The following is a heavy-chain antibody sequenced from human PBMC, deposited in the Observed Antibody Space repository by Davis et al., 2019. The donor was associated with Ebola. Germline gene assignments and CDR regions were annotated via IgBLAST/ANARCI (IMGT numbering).Heavy chain of an antibody. CDR1: GESISSYY. J-gene: IGHJ4*02. D-gene: IGHD3-16*01. V-gene: IGHV4-59*01. Sequence: PSETLSLTCSVSGESISSYYWGWFRQPPGKGPEWIGYIHYSDNPEYNPPLGTRVSISVDTSKSQFSLKLTSVTAADTAVYYCARTHDNVWGSYGYWGQGNLVTVSS. CDR3: ARTHDNVWGSYGY. CDR2: IHYSDNP.